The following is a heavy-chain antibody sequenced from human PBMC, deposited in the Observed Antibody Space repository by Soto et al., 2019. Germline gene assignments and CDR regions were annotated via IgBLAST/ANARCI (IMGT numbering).Heavy chain of an antibody. V-gene: IGHV1-2*04. CDR1: GYTFTGYY. Sequence: ASVKVSCKASGYTFTGYYMHWVRQAPGQGLEWMGWINPNSGGTNYAQKFQGWVTMTRDTSISTAYMELSRLRSDDTAVYYCARDRGKYCSGGSCRYYYGMDVWGRGTTVTVSS. CDR2: INPNSGGT. D-gene: IGHD2-15*01. J-gene: IGHJ6*02. CDR3: ARDRGKYCSGGSCRYYYGMDV.